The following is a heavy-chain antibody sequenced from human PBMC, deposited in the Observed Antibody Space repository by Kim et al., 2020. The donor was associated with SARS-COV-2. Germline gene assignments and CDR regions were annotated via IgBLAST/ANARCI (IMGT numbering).Heavy chain of an antibody. J-gene: IGHJ6*01. CDR3: QIESVLRYFAWPGSGMAV. CDR1: GFTFSSYW. CDR2: INNDGSST. Sequence: GGSLRLSCAASGFTFSSYWMHWVRQAPGKGLVWVSRINNDGSSTSYADSVKGRSTSSVNNAKNTLNLQMNSLRAEATVVNSFQIESVLRYFAWPGSGMAV. V-gene: IGHV3-74*01. D-gene: IGHD3-9*01.